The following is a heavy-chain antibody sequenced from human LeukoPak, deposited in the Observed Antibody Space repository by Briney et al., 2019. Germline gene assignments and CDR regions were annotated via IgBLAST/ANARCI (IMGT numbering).Heavy chain of an antibody. J-gene: IGHJ4*02. CDR3: ARDSIVGASETDY. CDR1: GYTFTSYG. D-gene: IGHD1-26*01. Sequence: ASVKLSCKASGYTFTSYGISWVRQAPGQGLEWMGWISADNGNTNYAQTVQGRVTMTTDTSTSTAYMELRSLRADDTAMYYCARDSIVGASETDYWGQGTLVTVSS. V-gene: IGHV1-18*01. CDR2: ISADNGNT.